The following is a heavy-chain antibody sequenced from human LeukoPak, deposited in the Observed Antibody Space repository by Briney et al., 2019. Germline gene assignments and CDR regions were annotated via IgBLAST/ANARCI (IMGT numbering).Heavy chain of an antibody. J-gene: IGHJ4*02. Sequence: SETLSLTCTVSGGSISSSSYYWGWIRQPPGKGLEWIGSIYYSGSTYYNPSLKSRVTISVDTSKNQFSLKLSSVTAADTAVYYCARGEYDILTGPAYFDYWGQGTLVTVSS. D-gene: IGHD3-9*01. CDR3: ARGEYDILTGPAYFDY. V-gene: IGHV4-39*07. CDR2: IYYSGST. CDR1: GGSISSSSYY.